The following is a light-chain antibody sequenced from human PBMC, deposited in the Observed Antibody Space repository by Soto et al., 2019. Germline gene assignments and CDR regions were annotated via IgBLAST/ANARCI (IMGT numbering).Light chain of an antibody. CDR2: WAS. J-gene: IGKJ1*01. Sequence: DIVMTQSPDSLAVSLGERATINCKSSQSVLYSSNNKNYLVWFQQKAGQPPKLLINWASTRESGVPDRFSGSGSGTDFNLTISSLQAEDVAVYYCQQYYRSFPTFGQGTKVEIK. CDR3: QQYYRSFPT. V-gene: IGKV4-1*01. CDR1: QSVLYSSNNKNY.